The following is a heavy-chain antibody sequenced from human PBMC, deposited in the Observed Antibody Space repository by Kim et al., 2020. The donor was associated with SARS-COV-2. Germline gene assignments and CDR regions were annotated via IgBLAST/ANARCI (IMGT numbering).Heavy chain of an antibody. Sequence: NKYYADSVKGRFTISRDNSKNTLYLQMNSRRAEDTAVYYCAKAPSGAFDIWGQGTMVTVSS. CDR2: NK. V-gene: IGHV3-30*02. CDR3: AKAPSGAFDI. J-gene: IGHJ3*02.